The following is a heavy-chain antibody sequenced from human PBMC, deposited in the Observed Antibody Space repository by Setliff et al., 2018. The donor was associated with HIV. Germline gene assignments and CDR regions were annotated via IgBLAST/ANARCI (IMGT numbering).Heavy chain of an antibody. J-gene: IGHJ4*02. CDR1: GYSISNGYY. D-gene: IGHD6-6*01. Sequence: SETLSLTCALSGYSISNGYYWGWIRQPSGKGLEWIGSIYHSGSTFYNPSLRSRVTISVDTSQDQFSLRLASVTAADTAVYYCAREFSSSSFDQWGQGTLVTVSS. V-gene: IGHV4-38-2*02. CDR3: AREFSSSSFDQ. CDR2: IYHSGST.